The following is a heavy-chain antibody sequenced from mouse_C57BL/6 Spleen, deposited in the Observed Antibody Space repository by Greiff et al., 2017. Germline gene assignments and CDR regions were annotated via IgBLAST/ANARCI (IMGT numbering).Heavy chain of an antibody. CDR1: GYTFTSYW. D-gene: IGHD1-1*01. Sequence: QVQLQQPGTELVKPGASVKLSCKASGYTFTSYWMHWVKQRPGQGLEWIGNINPSNGGTNYNEKFKSKATVTVDKSSSTAYMQLSSLTSRDSAVYYCALGIATLVSPSYCYFDVWGTGTTVTVSA. J-gene: IGHJ1*03. CDR3: ALGIATLVSPSYCYFDV. CDR2: INPSNGGT. V-gene: IGHV1-53*01.